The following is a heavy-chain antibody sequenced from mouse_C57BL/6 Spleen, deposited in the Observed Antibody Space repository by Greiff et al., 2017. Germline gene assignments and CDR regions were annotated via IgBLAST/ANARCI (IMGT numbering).Heavy chain of an antibody. J-gene: IGHJ4*01. CDR2: IDPSDSYT. D-gene: IGHD2-5*01. V-gene: IGHV1-69*01. Sequence: QVQLQQPGAELVMPGASVKLSCKASGYTFTSYWMHWVKQRPGQGLEWIGEIDPSDSYTNYNQKFKGKSTLTVDKSSSTAYMQLSSLTSEDSAVYYCARGYSNYDYYAMDYWGHGTSVTVSS. CDR1: GYTFTSYW. CDR3: ARGYSNYDYYAMDY.